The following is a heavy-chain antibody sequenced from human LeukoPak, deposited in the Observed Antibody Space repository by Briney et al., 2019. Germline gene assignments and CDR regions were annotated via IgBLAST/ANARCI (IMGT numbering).Heavy chain of an antibody. V-gene: IGHV3-30-3*01. CDR2: ISYDGSNK. CDR3: ASIAVAGGDFDY. Sequence: PGRSLRLSCAASGFTFSSYTMHWVRQAPGKGLEWVAVISYDGSNKYYADSVKGRFTISRDNSKNTLYLQMNSLRAEDTAVYYCASIAVAGGDFDYWGQGTLVTVSS. J-gene: IGHJ4*02. CDR1: GFTFSSYT. D-gene: IGHD6-19*01.